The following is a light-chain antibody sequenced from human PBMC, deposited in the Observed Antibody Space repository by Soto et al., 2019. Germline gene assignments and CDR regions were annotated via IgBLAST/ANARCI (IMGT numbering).Light chain of an antibody. CDR3: QSYDSSLSAL. CDR1: SSNIGAGYD. Sequence: QSVLTQPPSVSGARGQRVTISCTGSSSNIGAGYDVHWYQQLPGTAPKLLIYGNSNRPSGVPDRFSGSKSGTSASLAITGLQAEDEADSYCQSYDSSLSALFGGGTKVTVL. CDR2: GNS. V-gene: IGLV1-40*01. J-gene: IGLJ3*02.